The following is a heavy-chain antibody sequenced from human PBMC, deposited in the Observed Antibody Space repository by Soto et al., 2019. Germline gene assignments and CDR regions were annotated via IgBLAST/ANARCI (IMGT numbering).Heavy chain of an antibody. CDR3: ARDREEASGYDYGTLFDY. V-gene: IGHV3-33*01. CDR1: GFTFSSYG. J-gene: IGHJ4*02. CDR2: IWYDGSNK. Sequence: PGGSLRLSCAASGFTFSSYGMHWVRQAPGKGLEWVAVIWYDGSNKYYADSVKGRFTISRDNSKNTLYLQMNSLRAEDTAVYYCARDREEASGYDYGTLFDYWGQGTLVTVSS. D-gene: IGHD5-12*01.